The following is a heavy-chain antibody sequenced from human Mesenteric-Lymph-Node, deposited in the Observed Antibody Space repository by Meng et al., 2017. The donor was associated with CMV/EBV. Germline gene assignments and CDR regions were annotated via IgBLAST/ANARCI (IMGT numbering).Heavy chain of an antibody. CDR2: LGGSGAGT. CDR1: GFTFSSYA. CDR3: AKDLTSRRGSGYFLSAYYYYGMDV. V-gene: IGHV3-23*01. Sequence: GESLKISCAASGFTFSSYAMSWVRQAPGKGLEWVSGLGGSGAGTFYADSVRGRFTISRDNSKNTLYLQMNSLRAEDTAVYYCAKDLTSRRGSGYFLSAYYYYGMDVWGQGTTVTVSS. D-gene: IGHD3-22*01. J-gene: IGHJ6*02.